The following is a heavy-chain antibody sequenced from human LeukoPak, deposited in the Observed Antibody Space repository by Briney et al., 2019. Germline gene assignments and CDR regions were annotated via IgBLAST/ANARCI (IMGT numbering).Heavy chain of an antibody. CDR1: GFTFSGYS. CDR3: ARNRSSGYLTLDY. D-gene: IGHD3-22*01. CDR2: ITTSGGAK. Sequence: GGSLRLSCAASGFTFSGYSMNWVRQAPGEGLEWISYITTSGGAKNYADSVKGRFTISRDNAENSLYLQMSSLRGEDTAVYYCARNRSSGYLTLDYWGQGTLVTVSS. J-gene: IGHJ4*02. V-gene: IGHV3-48*01.